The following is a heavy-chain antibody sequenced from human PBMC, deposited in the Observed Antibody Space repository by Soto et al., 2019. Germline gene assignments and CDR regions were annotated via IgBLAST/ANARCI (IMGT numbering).Heavy chain of an antibody. V-gene: IGHV1-8*01. Sequence: ASVKVSCKASGYTFTSYDINWVRQATGQGLEWMGWMNPNSGNTGYAQKFQGRGTMTRNTSISTAYMELSSLRSEDTAVYYCARGLRNFDWLSYYYYMDVWGKGTTVTVSS. J-gene: IGHJ6*03. D-gene: IGHD3-9*01. CDR2: MNPNSGNT. CDR1: GYTFTSYD. CDR3: ARGLRNFDWLSYYYYMDV.